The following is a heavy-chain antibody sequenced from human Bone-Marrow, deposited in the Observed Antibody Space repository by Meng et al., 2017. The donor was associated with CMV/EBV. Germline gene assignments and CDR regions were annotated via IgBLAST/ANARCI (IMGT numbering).Heavy chain of an antibody. J-gene: IGHJ4*02. V-gene: IGHV3-7*01. CDR1: GFTFSSYG. CDR3: ARPPFDY. CDR2: IKQDGSEK. Sequence: GGSLRLSCAASGFTFSSYGMHWVRQAPGKGLEWGANIKQDGSEKYYVDSVKGRFTISRDNAKNSLYRQMNSLRAEDTAVYYCARPPFDYWGQGTLVTVSS.